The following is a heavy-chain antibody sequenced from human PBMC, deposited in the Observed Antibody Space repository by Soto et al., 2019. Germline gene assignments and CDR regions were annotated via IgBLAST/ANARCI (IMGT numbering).Heavy chain of an antibody. J-gene: IGHJ3*02. CDR1: GDSVSSNSAA. CDR2: TYYRSKWYN. V-gene: IGHV6-1*01. D-gene: IGHD3-22*01. Sequence: QSQTLSLTCAISGDSVSSNSAAWNWIRQSPSRGLEWLGRTYYRSKWYNDYAFSVKSRITINPDTSKNQFSLQLNSVTPEDTAVYYCAMVYDSSGYDAFDIWGQGTMVTVSS. CDR3: AMVYDSSGYDAFDI.